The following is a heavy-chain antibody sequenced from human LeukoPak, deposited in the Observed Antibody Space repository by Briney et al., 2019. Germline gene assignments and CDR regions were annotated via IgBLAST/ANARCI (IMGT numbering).Heavy chain of an antibody. Sequence: SETLSLTCAVYGGSFSGYYWSWIRQPPGKGLEWIGSIYYSGNTYYNPSLKSRVTISVDTSKNQFSLKLSSVTAADTAVYYCARAGERLDYVWGSYRFDYWGQGTLVTVSS. CDR3: ARAGERLDYVWGSYRFDY. CDR1: GGSFSGYY. V-gene: IGHV4-34*01. D-gene: IGHD3-16*02. CDR2: IYYSGNT. J-gene: IGHJ4*02.